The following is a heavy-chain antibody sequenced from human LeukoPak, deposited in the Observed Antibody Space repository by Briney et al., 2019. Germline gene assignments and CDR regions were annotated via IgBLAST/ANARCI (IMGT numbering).Heavy chain of an antibody. CDR1: GGSISSYY. J-gene: IGHJ6*02. CDR3: ARAPKDRTKTGRYYYYGMDV. D-gene: IGHD7-27*01. CDR2: IYYSGST. Sequence: PSETLSLTCTVSGGSISSYYWSWIRQPPGKGLEWIGYIYYSGSTYYNPSLKSRVTISVDTSKNQFSLKLSSVTAADTAVYYCARAPKDRTKTGRYYYYGMDVWGQGTTVTVSS. V-gene: IGHV4-59*08.